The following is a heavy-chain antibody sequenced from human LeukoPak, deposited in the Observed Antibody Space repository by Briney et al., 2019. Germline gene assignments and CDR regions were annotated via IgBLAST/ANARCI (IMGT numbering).Heavy chain of an antibody. V-gene: IGHV5-51*01. Sequence: GESLKISCKGSGYTFSSSWIVWVRQMPGKGLEWMGIIYPGDSDTRYSPSFQGQVTISADKPINTAYLQWSSLKATDTGMYFCARQYGRPYDYWGQGTLVTVSS. CDR2: IYPGDSDT. CDR3: ARQYGRPYDY. D-gene: IGHD4-17*01. J-gene: IGHJ4*02. CDR1: GYTFSSSW.